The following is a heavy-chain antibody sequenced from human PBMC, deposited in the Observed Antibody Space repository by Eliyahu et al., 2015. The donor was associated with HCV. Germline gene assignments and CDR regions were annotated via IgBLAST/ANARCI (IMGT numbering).Heavy chain of an antibody. CDR3: TTYIAVAAPFDY. CDR1: GFTFSNAW. J-gene: IGHJ4*02. V-gene: IGHV3-15*01. D-gene: IGHD6-19*01. Sequence: EVQLVESGGGLVKPGGSLRLSCAASGFTFSNAWMSWVRQAPGKGLEWVGRIKSKTDGGTTDYAAPVKGRFTISRDDSKNTLYLQMNSLKTEDTAVYYCTTYIAVAAPFDYWGQGTLVTVSS. CDR2: IKSKTDGGTT.